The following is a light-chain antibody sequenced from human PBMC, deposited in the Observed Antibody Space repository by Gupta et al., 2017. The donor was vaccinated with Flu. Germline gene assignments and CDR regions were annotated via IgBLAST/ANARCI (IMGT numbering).Light chain of an antibody. CDR3: AAFDDTLSGVV. J-gene: IGLJ2*01. CDR1: SSNVGSNN. V-gene: IGLV1-44*01. CDR2: TNN. Sequence: SVVTQPPSASGTPGQRVTISCSGSSSNVGSNNVNWYQQLPGTAPKLLIYTNNQRPSGVPDRFSGSKSGTSASLAISGLQAEDEADYYCAAFDDTLSGVVFGGGTRLTVL.